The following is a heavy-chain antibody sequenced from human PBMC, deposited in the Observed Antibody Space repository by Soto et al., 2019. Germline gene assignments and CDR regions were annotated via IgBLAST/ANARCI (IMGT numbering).Heavy chain of an antibody. CDR2: IYYSGST. J-gene: IGHJ5*02. CDR1: GGSISSSSYY. D-gene: IGHD6-13*01. Sequence: QLQLQESGPGLVKPSETLSLTCTVSGGSISSSSYYWGWIRQPPGKGLEWIGCIYYSGSTYYNPSLKSRVTISVDTSKNQFPLKLSSVTAADTAVYYCARHQSHSSSYVDPWGQGTLVTVSS. CDR3: ARHQSHSSSYVDP. V-gene: IGHV4-39*01.